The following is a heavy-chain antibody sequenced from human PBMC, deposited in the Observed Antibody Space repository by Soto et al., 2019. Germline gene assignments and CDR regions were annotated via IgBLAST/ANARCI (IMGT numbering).Heavy chain of an antibody. V-gene: IGHV3-23*01. Sequence: EVQLLESGGGLVQPGGSLRLSCAASGFTFSSYAMSWVRQAPGKGLEWVSAISGSGGSTYYADSVKGRFTISRDNSKNTLYLQMNGLRAEDTAVYYCAKDRGSYYDFWSGYLPWGQGTLVTVSS. CDR2: ISGSGGST. J-gene: IGHJ5*02. D-gene: IGHD3-3*01. CDR1: GFTFSSYA. CDR3: AKDRGSYYDFWSGYLP.